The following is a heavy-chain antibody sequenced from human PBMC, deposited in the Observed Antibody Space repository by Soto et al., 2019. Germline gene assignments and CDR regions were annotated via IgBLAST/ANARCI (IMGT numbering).Heavy chain of an antibody. CDR3: AKDGRYCTNGVCSYLAFVYYGLDV. Sequence: QSGGSLRLSCAASGFTFSSYAMSWVRQAPGKGLEWVSIITSDGRTYYADSVKGRFTISRDNSKNTVYLQMNSLRAEDTAVYYCAKDGRYCTNGVCSYLAFVYYGLDVWGQATTVTVSS. CDR1: GFTFSSYA. D-gene: IGHD2-8*01. V-gene: IGHV3-23*01. CDR2: ITSDGRT. J-gene: IGHJ6*02.